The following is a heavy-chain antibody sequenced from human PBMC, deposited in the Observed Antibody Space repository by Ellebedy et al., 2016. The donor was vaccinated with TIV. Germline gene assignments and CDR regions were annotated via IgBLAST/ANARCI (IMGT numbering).Heavy chain of an antibody. CDR1: GFTFTTLW. J-gene: IGHJ4*02. V-gene: IGHV3-7*02. Sequence: PGGSLRLSCAASGFTFTTLWMSWVRQAPGKGLEWVANIKQDGSEMFYVDSVKGRFTISRDNAKNSLYLQMNSLRAEDTAVYYCARGRTTGIWGQGTLVTVSS. CDR3: ARGRTTGI. CDR2: IKQDGSEM. D-gene: IGHD1-14*01.